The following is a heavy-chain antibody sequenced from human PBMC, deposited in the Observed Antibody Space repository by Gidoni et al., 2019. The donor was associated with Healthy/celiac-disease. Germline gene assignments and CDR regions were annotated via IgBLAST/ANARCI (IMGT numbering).Heavy chain of an antibody. V-gene: IGHV4-61*02. J-gene: IGHJ3*02. CDR3: AREYYYDSSGYWGDAFDI. CDR1: GGSISSGSYY. CDR2: IYTSGST. D-gene: IGHD3-22*01. Sequence: QVQLQESGPGLVKPSQTLSLTCTVSGGSISSGSYYWSWIRQPAGKGLEWIGRIYTSGSTNYNPSLKSRVTISVDTSKNQFSLKLSSVTAADTAVYYCAREYYYDSSGYWGDAFDIWGQGTMVTVPS.